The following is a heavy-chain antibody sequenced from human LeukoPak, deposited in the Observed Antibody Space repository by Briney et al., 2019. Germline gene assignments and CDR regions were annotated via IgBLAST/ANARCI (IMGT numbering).Heavy chain of an antibody. V-gene: IGHV3-66*01. Sequence: GGSLRLSCAASGFTVSSNYMSWVRQAPGKGLEWVSVIYSGGSTYYADSVKGRFTISRDNSKNTLYLQMNSLRAEDTAVYYCAKLGAIAVAGTAFDIWGQGTMVTVSS. J-gene: IGHJ3*02. CDR3: AKLGAIAVAGTAFDI. CDR2: IYSGGST. D-gene: IGHD6-19*01. CDR1: GFTVSSNY.